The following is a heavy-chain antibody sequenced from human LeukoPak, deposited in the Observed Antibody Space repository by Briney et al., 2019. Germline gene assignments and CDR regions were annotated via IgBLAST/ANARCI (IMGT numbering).Heavy chain of an antibody. V-gene: IGHV5-51*01. Sequence: GEPLKISCEGSGXSFTNYWSGWVRQMPGKGLEWMGIIFPIDADTRYSPSFQGHVTISADKSISISYLQWSSLKASDTVMYYCARLSGVAGTCEIWGQGTMVTVSA. CDR2: IFPIDADT. D-gene: IGHD6-13*01. CDR1: GXSFTNYW. J-gene: IGHJ3*02. CDR3: ARLSGVAGTCEI.